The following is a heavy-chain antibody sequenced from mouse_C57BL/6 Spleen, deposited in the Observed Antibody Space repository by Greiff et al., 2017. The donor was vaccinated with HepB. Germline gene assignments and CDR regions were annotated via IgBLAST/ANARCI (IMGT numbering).Heavy chain of an antibody. CDR2: IYPGGGYT. J-gene: IGHJ2*01. CDR1: GYTFTNYW. V-gene: IGHV1-63*01. CDR3: ARMGGGNYLYYFDY. Sequence: VQLQQSGAELVRPGTSVKMSCKASGYTFTNYWIGWAKQRPGHGLEWIGDIYPGGGYTNYNEKFKGKATLTADKSSSTAYMQFSSLTSEDSAIYYCARMGGGNYLYYFDYWGQGTTLTVSS. D-gene: IGHD2-1*01.